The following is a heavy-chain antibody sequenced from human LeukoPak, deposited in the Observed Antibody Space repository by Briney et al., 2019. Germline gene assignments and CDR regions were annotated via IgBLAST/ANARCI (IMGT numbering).Heavy chain of an antibody. V-gene: IGHV4-34*01. CDR3: ARGRRGWLQLRAAFDI. D-gene: IGHD5-24*01. CDR2: INHSGST. Sequence: SETLSLTCTVSGGSISSYYWSWIRQTPGKGLEWIGEINHSGSTNYNPSLKSRVTISVDTSKNQFSLKLSSVTAADTAVYYCARGRRGWLQLRAAFDIWGQGTMVTVSS. CDR1: GGSISSYY. J-gene: IGHJ3*02.